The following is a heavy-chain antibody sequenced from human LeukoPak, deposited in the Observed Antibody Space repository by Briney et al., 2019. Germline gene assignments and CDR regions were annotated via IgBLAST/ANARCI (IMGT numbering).Heavy chain of an antibody. V-gene: IGHV3-23*01. CDR3: AKGITAADTGLDY. CDR2: ITGSGDIT. D-gene: IGHD6-13*01. CDR1: GFTFSNYA. J-gene: IGHJ4*02. Sequence: GGSLRLSCAVSGFTFSNYALSWVRQAPGKGLEWLSAITGSGDITYYADSVKGRFTVSRDISKNTLYLQMDRLRAEDTALYYCAKGITAADTGLDYWGQGTLVTVPS.